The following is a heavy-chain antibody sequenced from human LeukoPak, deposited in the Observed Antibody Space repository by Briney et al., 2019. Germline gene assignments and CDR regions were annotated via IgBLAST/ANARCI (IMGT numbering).Heavy chain of an antibody. V-gene: IGHV1-46*01. D-gene: IGHD1-26*01. Sequence: GASVKVSCKASGYTFTSYYMHWVRQAPGQGLEWMGIINPSVGSTNYVQKFQGRVTMTRDMSTSTVYMELSSLRSEDSAVYFCARDVGPRQLDYWGQGTLVTVSS. CDR1: GYTFTSYY. CDR2: INPSVGST. J-gene: IGHJ4*02. CDR3: ARDVGPRQLDY.